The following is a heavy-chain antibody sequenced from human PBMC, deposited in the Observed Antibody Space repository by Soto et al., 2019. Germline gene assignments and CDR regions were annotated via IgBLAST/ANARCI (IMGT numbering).Heavy chain of an antibody. Sequence: PGGSLRLSCAASGFSFSSYGMHWVRQTPCKGLEWVAVIWHDGSKTYYADSVKGRLIISRDNSKITLYVQINSLRAEDRGVYFCARGSIVAAEYGMDVWGHGTTVTVSS. CDR1: GFSFSSYG. CDR3: ARGSIVAAEYGMDV. V-gene: IGHV3-33*01. D-gene: IGHD6-13*01. J-gene: IGHJ6*02. CDR2: IWHDGSKT.